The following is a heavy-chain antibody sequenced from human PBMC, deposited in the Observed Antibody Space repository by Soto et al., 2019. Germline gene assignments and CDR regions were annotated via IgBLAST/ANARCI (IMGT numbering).Heavy chain of an antibody. V-gene: IGHV4-34*01. CDR2: INHSGST. CDR1: CGSFSGYY. J-gene: IGHJ1*01. Sequence: SEALSLTCAVYCGSFSGYYSGLILQRPWKGLGSVWEINHSGSTNYNPSLKSRVTISVDTSKNQFSLKLSSVTAADTAVYYCARGSRYYDILTGYYRRSEYFQHWGQGTLVTVSS. CDR3: ARGSRYYDILTGYYRRSEYFQH. D-gene: IGHD3-9*01.